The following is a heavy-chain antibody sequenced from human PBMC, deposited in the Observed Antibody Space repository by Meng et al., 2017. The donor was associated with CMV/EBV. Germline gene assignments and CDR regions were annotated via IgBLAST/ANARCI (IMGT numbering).Heavy chain of an antibody. D-gene: IGHD3-10*01. CDR2: IYSGGST. V-gene: IGHV3-66*04. CDR3: ARRGGADY. Sequence: GRVVESGGGLCQHGGSLRLSCAGSGFTVSSNYMSWVCQAPGKGLEWVSVIYSGGSTYYADSVKGRFTISRDNSKNTLYLQMNSLRAEDTAVYYCARRGGADYWGQGTLVTVSS. J-gene: IGHJ4*02. CDR1: GFTVSSNY.